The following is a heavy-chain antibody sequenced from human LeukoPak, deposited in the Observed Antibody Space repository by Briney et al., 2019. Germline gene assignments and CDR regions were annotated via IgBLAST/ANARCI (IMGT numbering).Heavy chain of an antibody. V-gene: IGHV3-38-3*01. CDR2: ISGGST. CDR3: ALSGWLGY. J-gene: IGHJ4*02. Sequence: PGGSLRLSCAASGFTVSSNEMSWVRQAPGKGLEWVSSISGGSTYYADSRKGRFTISRDNSKNTLHLQMNSLRAEDTAVYYCALSGWLGYWGQGTLVTVSS. D-gene: IGHD6-19*01. CDR1: GFTVSSNE.